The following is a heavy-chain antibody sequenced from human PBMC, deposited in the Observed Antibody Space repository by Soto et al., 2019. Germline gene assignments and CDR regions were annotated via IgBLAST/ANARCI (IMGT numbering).Heavy chain of an antibody. CDR3: ARYGDQGSY. V-gene: IGHV4-59*01. D-gene: IGHD4-17*01. CDR1: GGSISSYY. Sequence: QVQLQESGPGLVKPSETLSLNCTVSGGSISSYYWSWIRQPPGKGLEWIGYIYYSGSTNYNPSLKSRVTISVDTSKNQFSLKLSSVTAADTAVYYCARYGDQGSYWGQGTLVTVSS. CDR2: IYYSGST. J-gene: IGHJ4*02.